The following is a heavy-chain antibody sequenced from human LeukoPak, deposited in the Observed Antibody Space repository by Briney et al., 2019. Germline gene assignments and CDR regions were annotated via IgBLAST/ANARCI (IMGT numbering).Heavy chain of an antibody. CDR1: GFTFSTYW. CDR2: IKQDGSEK. D-gene: IGHD3-10*01. Sequence: GGSLRLSCAASGFTFSTYWMSWVRQAPGKGLEWVANIKQDGSEKYYVDSVKGRFTISRDNAKNSLYLQMNSLRAEDMAVYYCARAVRGVPPYYYYYMDVWGKGTTVTVSS. V-gene: IGHV3-7*01. CDR3: ARAVRGVPPYYYYYMDV. J-gene: IGHJ6*03.